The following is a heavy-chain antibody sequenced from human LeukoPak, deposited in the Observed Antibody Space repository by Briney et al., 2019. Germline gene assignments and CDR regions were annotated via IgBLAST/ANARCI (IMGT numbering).Heavy chain of an antibody. D-gene: IGHD3-22*01. J-gene: IGHJ3*02. Sequence: GGSLRLSCAASGFTFSSYAMSWVRQAPGKGLEWVSAISGSGGSTYYADSVKGRFTISRDNSKNTLYLQMNSPRAEDTAVYYCAKDLDYYDSSGHIWGQGTMVTVSS. CDR1: GFTFSSYA. CDR3: AKDLDYYDSSGHI. V-gene: IGHV3-23*01. CDR2: ISGSGGST.